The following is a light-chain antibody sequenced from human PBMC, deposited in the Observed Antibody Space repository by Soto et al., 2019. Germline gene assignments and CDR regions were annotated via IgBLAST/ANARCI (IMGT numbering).Light chain of an antibody. V-gene: IGLV2-8*01. CDR3: QAYDYSLTASV. CDR1: SSDVGGYNY. Sequence: QSALTQPPSASGSPGQSVTISCTGTSSDVGGYNYVSWYQQHPGKAPKLLMFRVTERPSGVPDRFSGSKSGNTASLTVSGLQAEDEADYYCQAYDYSLTASVFGGGTQLTVL. CDR2: RVT. J-gene: IGLJ7*01.